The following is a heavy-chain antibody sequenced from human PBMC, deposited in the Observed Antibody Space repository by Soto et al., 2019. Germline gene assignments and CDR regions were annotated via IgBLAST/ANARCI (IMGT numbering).Heavy chain of an antibody. Sequence: QVQLVQSGAEVKKPGASVKVSCKASGYTFTSYDINWVRQATGQGLEWMGWMNPNSGNTGYAQKFQGRVTMTRNTSISTAYMELSSLGSEDTAVYYCARFSFDYGNTHYWYFALLGRGTLVTVSS. CDR3: ARFSFDYGNTHYWYFAL. J-gene: IGHJ2*01. V-gene: IGHV1-8*01. CDR2: MNPNSGNT. D-gene: IGHD4-17*01. CDR1: GYTFTSYD.